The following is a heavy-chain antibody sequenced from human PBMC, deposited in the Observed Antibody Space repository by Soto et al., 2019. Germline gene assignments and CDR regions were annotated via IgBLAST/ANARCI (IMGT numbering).Heavy chain of an antibody. V-gene: IGHV1-69*01. CDR1: GGTFSSYT. CDR3: ARGGCSCGSCEIDY. J-gene: IGHJ4*02. D-gene: IGHD2-15*01. Sequence: QVQLVQSGAEVKKPGSSVKVSCKASGGTFSSYTISWVRQAPGQGLEWMGGIIPIFGTANYAQKFQGRVTIDADESTSPAYMELSSLRSDDTAVYYCARGGCSCGSCEIDYWGQGTLVTVSS. CDR2: IIPIFGTA.